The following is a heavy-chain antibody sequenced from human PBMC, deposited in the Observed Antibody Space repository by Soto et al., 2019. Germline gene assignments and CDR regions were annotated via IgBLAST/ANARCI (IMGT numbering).Heavy chain of an antibody. V-gene: IGHV4-39*01. CDR2: IYYSGST. Sequence: PSENLSLTCTDSGGSISSSSYYWGWIRQPPGKGLEWIGSIYYSGSTYYNPSLKSRVTISVDTSKNQFSLKLSSVTAADTAVYYCAHYYYYMDVWGKGTTVTVSS. J-gene: IGHJ6*03. CDR1: GGSISSSSYY. CDR3: AHYYYYMDV.